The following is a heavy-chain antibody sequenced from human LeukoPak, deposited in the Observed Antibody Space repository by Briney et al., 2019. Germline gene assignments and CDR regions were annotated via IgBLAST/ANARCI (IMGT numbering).Heavy chain of an antibody. D-gene: IGHD4-11*01. CDR1: GFALKNYG. J-gene: IGHJ3*01. Sequence: GGSLRLSCTASGFALKNYGMSWVRQAPGKGLEWVSTFSGRGDTTHYADSVKGRFTISRDNSMNTLYLQVNSLRGEDTALYYCARDGFNYSSRDNDGFDVWGQGTTVTVSS. V-gene: IGHV3-23*01. CDR2: FSGRGDTT. CDR3: ARDGFNYSSRDNDGFDV.